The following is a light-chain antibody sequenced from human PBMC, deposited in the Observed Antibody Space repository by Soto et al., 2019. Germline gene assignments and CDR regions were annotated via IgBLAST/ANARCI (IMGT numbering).Light chain of an antibody. J-gene: IGLJ1*01. CDR3: SSYTSSSTSYV. CDR1: SSDVGGYNY. CDR2: EVS. Sequence: SALTQPPSASGSPGQSITISCTGTSSDVGGYNYVSWYQQHPGKAPKLMIYEVSNRPSGVSNRFSDSKSGNTASLTISGLQAEDEADYYCSSYTSSSTSYVFGTGTKVTVL. V-gene: IGLV2-14*01.